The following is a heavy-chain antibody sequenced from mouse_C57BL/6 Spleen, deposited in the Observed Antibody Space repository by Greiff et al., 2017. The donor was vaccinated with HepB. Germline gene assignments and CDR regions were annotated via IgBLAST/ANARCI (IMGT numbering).Heavy chain of an antibody. J-gene: IGHJ2*01. CDR3: TTYYSNYDYFDY. D-gene: IGHD2-5*01. CDR1: GFTFSDAW. CDR2: IRNKANNHAT. Sequence: VQLKESGGGLVQPGGSMKLSCAASGFTFSDAWMDWVRQSPEKGLEWVAEIRNKANNHATYYAESVKGRFTISRDDSKSSVYLQMNSLRAEDTGIHYCTTYYSNYDYFDYWGQGTTLTVSS. V-gene: IGHV6-6*01.